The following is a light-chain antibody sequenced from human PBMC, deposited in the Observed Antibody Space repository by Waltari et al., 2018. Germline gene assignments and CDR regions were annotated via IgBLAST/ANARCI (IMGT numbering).Light chain of an antibody. CDR1: SSDVASYDL. V-gene: IGLV2-23*02. CDR2: EVD. Sequence: SALTPPASVSASPGQSITISCTGSSSDVASYDLVAWYQQHPGKAPHLLIYEVDKRPSGFSYRFSGSKSGNAAPLTISGLQAEDEAHYFCSSYTYGGPWVFGGGTLLTVL. J-gene: IGLJ2*01. CDR3: SSYTYGGPWV.